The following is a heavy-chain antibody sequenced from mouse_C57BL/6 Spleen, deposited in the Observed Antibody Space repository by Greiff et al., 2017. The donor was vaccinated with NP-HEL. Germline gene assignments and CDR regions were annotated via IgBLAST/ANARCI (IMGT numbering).Heavy chain of an antibody. CDR2: ISSGSSTI. CDR1: GFTFSDYG. V-gene: IGHV5-17*01. J-gene: IGHJ1*03. D-gene: IGHD2-3*01. CDR3: ARNDGYYVLYWYFDV. Sequence: EVQRVESGGGLVKPGGSLKLSCAASGFTFSDYGMHWVRQAPEKGLEWVAYISSGSSTIYYADTVKGRFTISRDNAKNTLFLQMTSLRSEDTAMYYCARNDGYYVLYWYFDVWGTGTTVTVSS.